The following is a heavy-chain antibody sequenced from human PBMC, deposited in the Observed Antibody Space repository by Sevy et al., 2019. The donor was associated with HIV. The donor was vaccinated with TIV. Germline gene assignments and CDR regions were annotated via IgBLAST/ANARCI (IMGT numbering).Heavy chain of an antibody. Sequence: SETLSLTCTVSGGSISGYYWSWIRQPAGKGLEWIGRIYTSGSTNYNPSLKSRFTMSVDTSKNQFSLNLRSVTAADTAVYYCARTAQFGVVDYWGQGTLVTVSS. J-gene: IGHJ4*02. CDR3: ARTAQFGVVDY. V-gene: IGHV4-4*07. D-gene: IGHD3-3*01. CDR2: IYTSGST. CDR1: GGSISGYY.